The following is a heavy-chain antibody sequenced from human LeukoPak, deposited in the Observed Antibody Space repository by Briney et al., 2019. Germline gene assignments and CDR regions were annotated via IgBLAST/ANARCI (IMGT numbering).Heavy chain of an antibody. CDR2: IKQDGSEK. J-gene: IGHJ4*02. Sequence: GGSLRLSCAASGFTFSSYSMNWVRQAPGKGLEWVANIKQDGSEKYYVDSVKGRFTISRDNAKNSLYLQMNSLRAEDTAVYYCARDFPDCSGGSCYIFDYWGQGTLVTVSS. CDR3: ARDFPDCSGGSCYIFDY. D-gene: IGHD2-15*01. CDR1: GFTFSSYS. V-gene: IGHV3-7*01.